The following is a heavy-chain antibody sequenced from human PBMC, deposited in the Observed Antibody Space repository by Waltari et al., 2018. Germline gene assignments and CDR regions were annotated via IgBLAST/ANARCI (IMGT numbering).Heavy chain of an antibody. CDR2: VDAEDGET. J-gene: IGHJ3*01. D-gene: IGHD3-10*01. Sequence: EVQLLQSGTALKKPGSTVKISCQVSGYRFTDYYIHWVQQAPGKGPLCMGLVDAEDGETIYAERFQGIVTITADTSTETAFMGLSSLTSDDTALYYCVTALGDRSSASRPFDVWGLGTVITVSS. CDR3: VTALGDRSSASRPFDV. V-gene: IGHV1-69-2*01. CDR1: GYRFTDYY.